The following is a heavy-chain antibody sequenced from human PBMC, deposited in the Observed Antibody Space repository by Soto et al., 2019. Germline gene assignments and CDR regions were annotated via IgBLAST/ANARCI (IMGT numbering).Heavy chain of an antibody. Sequence: TASRFTFSSYAMSWVRQAPGKGVEWVSAISGSGGNTYYADSVKGRFTISRDNSKNTLYLQMNSLRAGDPAVYYCAKSVGLRLWDDAFDILGQGKMVTVSS. CDR2: ISGSGGNT. CDR3: AKSVGLRLWDDAFDI. V-gene: IGHV3-23*01. D-gene: IGHD5-12*01. J-gene: IGHJ3*02. CDR1: RFTFSSYA.